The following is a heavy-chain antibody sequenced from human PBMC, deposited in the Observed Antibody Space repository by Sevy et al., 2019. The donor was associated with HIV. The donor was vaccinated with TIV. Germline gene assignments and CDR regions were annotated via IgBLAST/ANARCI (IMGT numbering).Heavy chain of an antibody. D-gene: IGHD5-18*01. Sequence: SETLSLTCTVSGGAITSGDYYWNWIRQPPGKGLEWIGYIYHSESIFYNPSLQSRAIISQDTSKNQFSLKLSSVTAADTAVYFCARERGYTYLFMDIWGQGTPVTVSS. CDR1: GGAITSGDYY. V-gene: IGHV4-30-4*01. CDR2: IYHSESI. CDR3: ARERGYTYLFMDI. J-gene: IGHJ4*02.